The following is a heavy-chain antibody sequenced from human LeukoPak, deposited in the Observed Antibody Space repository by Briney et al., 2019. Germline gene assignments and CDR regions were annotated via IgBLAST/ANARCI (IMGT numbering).Heavy chain of an antibody. J-gene: IGHJ1*01. V-gene: IGHV1-18*01. CDR2: ISAYNGNT. D-gene: IGHD3-22*01. Sequence: ASVKVSCKTSDYTFSSDGFTWVRQAPGKGLEWMGWISAYNGNTNYAQKLQGRVTMTTDTTTSTAYMELRSLRSDDTAVYYCARAQLWDSSGSEHWGQGTLVTVSS. CDR1: DYTFSSDG. CDR3: ARAQLWDSSGSEH.